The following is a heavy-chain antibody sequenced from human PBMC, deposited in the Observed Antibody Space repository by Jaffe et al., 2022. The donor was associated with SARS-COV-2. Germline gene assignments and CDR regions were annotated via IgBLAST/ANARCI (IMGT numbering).Heavy chain of an antibody. J-gene: IGHJ4*02. Sequence: EVQLLESGGDLLQRGGSLRLSCAASGFTFSTYTMTWVRQAPGGGLESVSAISGSGGSIYYADSVKGRFTISRDNSKNTLYLQMDSLRAEDTAVYYCAKDFSRMAVPGTLDFWGQGTLVTVSS. D-gene: IGHD6-19*01. V-gene: IGHV3-23*01. CDR1: GFTFSTYT. CDR3: AKDFSRMAVPGTLDF. CDR2: ISGSGGSI.